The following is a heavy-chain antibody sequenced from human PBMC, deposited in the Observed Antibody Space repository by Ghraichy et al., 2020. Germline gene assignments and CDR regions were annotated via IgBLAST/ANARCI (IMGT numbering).Heavy chain of an antibody. D-gene: IGHD3-3*01. V-gene: IGHV4-39*01. J-gene: IGHJ4*02. CDR3: ARLYDFWRGYLRDDDGGY. CDR1: GGSISSSSHY. Sequence: SETLSLTCTVSGGSISSSSHYWGWIRQPPGKGLEWIGYISYSGSTSYSPSLKSRVTISVDTSKNQFSLKLSSVTAADTAVYYCARLYDFWRGYLRDDDGGYWGQGTLVTVSS. CDR2: ISYSGST.